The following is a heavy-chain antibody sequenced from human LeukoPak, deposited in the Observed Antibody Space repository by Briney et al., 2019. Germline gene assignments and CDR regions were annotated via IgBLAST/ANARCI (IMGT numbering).Heavy chain of an antibody. CDR1: GFTFSSYS. CDR3: ARVIAAAGTWFDP. D-gene: IGHD6-13*01. J-gene: IGHJ5*02. V-gene: IGHV3-21*01. Sequence: GGSLRLSCAASGFTFSSYSMNWVRQAPGKGLEWVSSISSSSSYIYYADSVKGRFTISRDNAKNSLYLQMNSLRAEDTAVYYCARVIAAAGTWFDPWGQGTLVTVSS. CDR2: ISSSSSYI.